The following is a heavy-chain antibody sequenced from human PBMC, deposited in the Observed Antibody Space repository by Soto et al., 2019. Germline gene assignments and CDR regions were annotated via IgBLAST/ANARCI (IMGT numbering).Heavy chain of an antibody. V-gene: IGHV1-46*01. J-gene: IGHJ4*02. CDR2: INPSGGST. CDR1: GYTFTSYY. CDR3: ARGSIVVVPAANHFDY. D-gene: IGHD2-2*01. Sequence: QVQLVQSGAEVKKPGASVKVFCKASGYTFTSYYMHWVRQAPGQGLEWMGIINPSGGSTSYAQKFQGRVTMTRDTSTSTVYMELSSLRSEDTAVYYCARGSIVVVPAANHFDYWGQGTLVTVSS.